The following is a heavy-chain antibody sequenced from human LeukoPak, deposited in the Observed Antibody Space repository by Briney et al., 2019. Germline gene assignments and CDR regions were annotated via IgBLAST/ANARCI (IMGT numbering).Heavy chain of an antibody. D-gene: IGHD3-10*01. CDR1: GYTFTSYY. CDR3: ARDADYYYGSGLPDY. V-gene: IGHV1-46*01. J-gene: IGHJ4*02. Sequence: GASVKVSCKASGYTFTSYYMHWVRQAPGQWLEWMGIINPSGGSTSYAQKFQGRVTMTRDTSTSTVYMELSSLRSEDTAVYYCARDADYYYGSGLPDYWGQGTLVTVSS. CDR2: INPSGGST.